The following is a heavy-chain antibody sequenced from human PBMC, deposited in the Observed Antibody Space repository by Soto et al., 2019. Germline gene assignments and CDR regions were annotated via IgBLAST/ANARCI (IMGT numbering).Heavy chain of an antibody. J-gene: IGHJ6*02. D-gene: IGHD3-10*01. CDR1: GSSISSSNR. Sequence: SETLSLTCAVSGSSISSSNRWSWVRQPPGKGLEWIGEIYHSGNTNYNPSLKSRVTISVDKSKNQFSLKLSSVTAADTAVYYCARVRRGNRLPHYYYSYGMDVWGQGTTVTVSS. CDR2: IYHSGNT. CDR3: ARVRRGNRLPHYYYSYGMDV. V-gene: IGHV4-4*02.